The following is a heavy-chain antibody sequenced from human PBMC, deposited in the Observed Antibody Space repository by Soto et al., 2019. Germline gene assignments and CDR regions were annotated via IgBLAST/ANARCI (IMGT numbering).Heavy chain of an antibody. V-gene: IGHV5-51*01. J-gene: IGHJ4*02. CDR3: ARSLYSSSSRSHIDC. Sequence: GESLKISCKGSGYTFTTYWIGWVRQMPGKGLEWMGIIYPGDSDTRYSPSFQGQVTISADKYISTAYLQWSSLKASDTAMYYCARSLYSSSSRSHIDCWGQGIQVTVSS. D-gene: IGHD6-6*01. CDR2: IYPGDSDT. CDR1: GYTFTTYW.